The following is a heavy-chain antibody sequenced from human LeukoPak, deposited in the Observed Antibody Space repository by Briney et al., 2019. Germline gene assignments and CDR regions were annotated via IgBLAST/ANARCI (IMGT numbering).Heavy chain of an antibody. J-gene: IGHJ4*02. CDR2: FDPEDGET. CDR3: ATDLRPMVRGVTYFDY. V-gene: IGHV1-24*01. D-gene: IGHD3-10*01. CDR1: GYTLTELS. Sequence: ASVKVSCKVSGYTLTELSMHWVRQAPGKGLEWMGGFDPEDGETIYAQKFQGRVTMTEDTSTDTAYMELSSLRSEDTAVYYCATDLRPMVRGVTYFDYWGRGTLVTVSS.